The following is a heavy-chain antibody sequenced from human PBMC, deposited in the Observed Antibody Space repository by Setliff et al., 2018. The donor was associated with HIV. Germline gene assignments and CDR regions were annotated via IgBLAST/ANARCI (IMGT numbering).Heavy chain of an antibody. CDR1: GYTFTNYY. D-gene: IGHD3-22*01. J-gene: IGHJ1*01. CDR2: INSDSGGT. CDR3: ARATTYYYDSSGYYYPEYFQH. Sequence: ASVKVSCKASGYTFTNYYIHWVRQAPGQGLEWMGRINSDSGGTDLAQKFQGRVTMTRDTSISTAYMELSRLRSDDTAVYYCARATTYYYDSSGYYYPEYFQHWGQGTLVTVSS. V-gene: IGHV1-2*06.